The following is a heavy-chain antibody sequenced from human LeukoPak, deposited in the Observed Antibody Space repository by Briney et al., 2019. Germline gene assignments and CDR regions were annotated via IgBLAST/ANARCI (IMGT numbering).Heavy chain of an antibody. CDR3: ASGYFKQWLPTRAWFDP. J-gene: IGHJ5*02. D-gene: IGHD6-19*01. Sequence: PSETLSLTCTVSGGSISSSSYYWSWIRQPPGKGLEWIGEINHSGSTNYNPSLKSRVTISVDTSKNQFSLKLSSVTAADTAVYYCASGYFKQWLPTRAWFDPWGQGTLVTVSS. CDR1: GGSISSSSYY. CDR2: INHSGST. V-gene: IGHV4-39*07.